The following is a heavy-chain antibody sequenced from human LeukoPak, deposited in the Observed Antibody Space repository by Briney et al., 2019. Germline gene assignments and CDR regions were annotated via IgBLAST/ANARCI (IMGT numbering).Heavy chain of an antibody. V-gene: IGHV3-23*01. CDR2: ISGSGGST. Sequence: PGGSLRLSCAASGFTFSSYAMSWVRQAPGKGLEWVPAISGSGGSTYYADSVKGRFTISRDNSKNTLYLQMNSLRAEDTAVYYCAKGYGSGSFNWFDPWGQGTLVTVSS. CDR3: AKGYGSGSFNWFDP. J-gene: IGHJ5*02. D-gene: IGHD3-10*01. CDR1: GFTFSSYA.